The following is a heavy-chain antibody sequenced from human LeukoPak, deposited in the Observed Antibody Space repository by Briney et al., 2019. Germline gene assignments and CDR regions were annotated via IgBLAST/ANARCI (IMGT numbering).Heavy chain of an antibody. J-gene: IGHJ4*02. CDR1: GFTFSDYA. V-gene: IGHV3-23*01. D-gene: IGHD1-1*01. CDR2: ISGSGGST. Sequence: GGSLRLSCTASGFTFSDYAMGWVRQALGKGLEWVSGISGSGGSTKYADSVMGRFTVSRDKSRKTVYLQLNSLRAEDTATYYCVKERASTVNWDVINYWGQGALVIVSS. CDR3: VKERASTVNWDVINY.